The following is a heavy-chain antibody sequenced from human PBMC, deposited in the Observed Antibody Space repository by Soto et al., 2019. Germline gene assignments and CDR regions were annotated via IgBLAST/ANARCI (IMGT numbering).Heavy chain of an antibody. J-gene: IGHJ6*02. D-gene: IGHD2-15*01. CDR1: GFTFSSYG. V-gene: IGHV3-30*03. CDR2: ISYDGSNK. Sequence: GGSLRLSCAASGFTFSSYGMHWVRQAPGKGLEWVAVISYDGSNKYYADSVKGRFTISRDNSKNTLYLQMNSLRAEDTAVYYCASSTRRRGVDYYGMDVWGQGTTVTVSS. CDR3: ASSTRRRGVDYYGMDV.